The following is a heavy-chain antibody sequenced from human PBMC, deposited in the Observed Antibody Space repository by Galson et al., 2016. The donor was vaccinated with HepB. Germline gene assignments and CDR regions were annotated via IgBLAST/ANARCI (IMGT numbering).Heavy chain of an antibody. J-gene: IGHJ3*01. CDR3: ATDRAEAALEAFDL. CDR2: SVAEDGEP. V-gene: IGHV1-24*01. D-gene: IGHD6-19*01. Sequence: SVKVSCKASGYTFTAYEISWVRQAPGKGLEYMGISVAEDGEPFYAEKFHGRVTMMEDTSTDTAYLELRSLRSEDTAVYYCATDRAEAALEAFDLWGQGTMVTVSS. CDR1: GYTFTAYE.